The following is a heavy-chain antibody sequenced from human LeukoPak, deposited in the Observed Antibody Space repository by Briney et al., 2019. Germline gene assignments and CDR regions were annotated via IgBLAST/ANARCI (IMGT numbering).Heavy chain of an antibody. CDR2: IYDSGST. D-gene: IGHD3-22*01. CDR3: ARAPRDYYDSSGYYWIH. CDR1: GGSISSSSYY. Sequence: PSETLTLTCTVSGGSISSSSYYWGWKPQPPGKGLEWIRSIYDSGSTYYNPSLKSRVTISVDTSKNQFSLKLSSVTAADTAVYYCARAPRDYYDSSGYYWIHWGQGTLVTVSS. V-gene: IGHV4-39*07. J-gene: IGHJ4*02.